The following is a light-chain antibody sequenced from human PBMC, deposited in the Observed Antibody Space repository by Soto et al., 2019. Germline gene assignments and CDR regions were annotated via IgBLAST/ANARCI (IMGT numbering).Light chain of an antibody. V-gene: IGKV3-11*01. CDR2: DAS. Sequence: EIVLTQSPATLSLSPGERATLSCRASQSVSNFLAWYLQRPGQAPRLLIFDASKRAAGVPARFSGSGSGTDFTRTISILEPEDFAVYYCQQRSSWPITFGQGTRLEIK. CDR1: QSVSNF. CDR3: QQRSSWPIT. J-gene: IGKJ5*01.